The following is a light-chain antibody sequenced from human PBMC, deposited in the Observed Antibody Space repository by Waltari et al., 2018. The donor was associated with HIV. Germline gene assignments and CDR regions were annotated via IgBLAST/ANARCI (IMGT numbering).Light chain of an antibody. CDR2: GAS. V-gene: IGKV3-20*01. Sequence: EIVLLHSPGTLSFSRWDRSTLSSRASQSVPRTFLAWYQQKRGQTPRLLIYGASSRASGIPDRFRGGGSGADFTLTISRLEPEDFAVYYCLQYGSLPYSFGQGTNLEIK. CDR3: LQYGSLPYS. J-gene: IGKJ2*03. CDR1: QSVPRTF.